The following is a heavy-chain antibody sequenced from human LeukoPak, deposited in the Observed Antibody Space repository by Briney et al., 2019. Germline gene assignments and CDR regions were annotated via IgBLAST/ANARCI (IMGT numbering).Heavy chain of an antibody. CDR3: AKDCPKYSSINWSLFDH. D-gene: IGHD6-13*01. CDR1: GFTFSNYG. J-gene: IGHJ4*02. V-gene: IGHV3-23*01. Sequence: GGSLRLSCAASGFTFSNYGMRWVRQSPGKGLEWVSCIYVGGGSTYYADSVKGRFTISRDDSKNTVYLQMDSLSPEDTAVYYCAKDCPKYSSINWSLFDHLGQGTLVTVSS. CDR2: IYVGGGST.